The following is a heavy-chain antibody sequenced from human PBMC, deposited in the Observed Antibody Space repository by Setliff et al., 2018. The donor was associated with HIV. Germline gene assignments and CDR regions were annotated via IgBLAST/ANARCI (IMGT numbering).Heavy chain of an antibody. CDR3: ARQGNIVVVTSFDY. V-gene: IGHV4-39*07. CDR2: VDYTGST. D-gene: IGHD2-21*02. CDR1: GGSISTSNYY. Sequence: PSETLSLTCTVSGGSISTSNYYWGWVRQPPGKGLEWVGNVDYTGSTYYNPSLKSRVTISVDTSKNQFSLWLNSVTAADTAVYYCARQGNIVVVTSFDYWGQGTLVTVSS. J-gene: IGHJ4*02.